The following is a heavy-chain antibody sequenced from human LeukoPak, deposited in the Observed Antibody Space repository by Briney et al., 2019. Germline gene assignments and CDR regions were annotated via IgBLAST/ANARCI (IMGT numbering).Heavy chain of an antibody. V-gene: IGHV4-34*01. D-gene: IGHD3-22*01. CDR1: GGSFSGYY. Sequence: PSETLSLTCAVYGGSFSGYYWSWIRQPPGKGLEWIGEINHSGSTNYNPPLKSRVTISVDTSKNQFSLKLSSVTAADTAVYYCAREDTMIAVVTHISAFDIWGQGTMVTVSS. CDR2: INHSGST. CDR3: AREDTMIAVVTHISAFDI. J-gene: IGHJ3*02.